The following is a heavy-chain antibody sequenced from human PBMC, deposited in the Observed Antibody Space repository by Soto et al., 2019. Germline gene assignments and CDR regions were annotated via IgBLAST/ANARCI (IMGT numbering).Heavy chain of an antibody. CDR3: LIAVAGSFAPDY. D-gene: IGHD6-19*01. CDR2: ISSSSTYI. CDR1: GFTFSTYS. V-gene: IGHV3-21*01. J-gene: IGHJ4*02. Sequence: EVQLVESGGGLVKPGGSLRLSCAASGFTFSTYSMNWVRQAPGKWLEWVSYISSSSTYIYYADSVKGRFTISRDNAKNSLYLQMNSLRAEDTAVYYCLIAVAGSFAPDYWGQGTLVTVSS.